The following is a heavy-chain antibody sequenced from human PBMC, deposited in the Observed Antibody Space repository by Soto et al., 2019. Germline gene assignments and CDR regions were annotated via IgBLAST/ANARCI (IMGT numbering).Heavy chain of an antibody. J-gene: IGHJ3*01. Sequence: GGSLRLSCAAFGLTISGKKYVAWVRQAPGKGLEWVSALYDVDGSFYADSVKGRFTTSSDSSKATVYLQINDLRPDDTAVYYCATWHEREHAYDVWGQGTTVTVS. CDR1: GLTISGKKY. D-gene: IGHD1-1*01. CDR2: LYDVDGS. CDR3: ATWHEREHAYDV. V-gene: IGHV3-53*01.